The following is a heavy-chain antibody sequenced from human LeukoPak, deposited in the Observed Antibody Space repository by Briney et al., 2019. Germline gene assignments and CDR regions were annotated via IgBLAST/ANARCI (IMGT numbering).Heavy chain of an antibody. D-gene: IGHD6-13*01. V-gene: IGHV3-23*01. CDR2: VSPSSTST. Sequence: PGGSLRLSCTASGFTFSSSAMTWVRQAPGKGLEWVSAVSPSSTSTYYADSVKGRFTISRDNSMSTLYLQMNSLRAEDTAVYYCAAGTAADFWGQGTLVTVSS. CDR3: AAGTAADF. J-gene: IGHJ4*02. CDR1: GFTFSSSA.